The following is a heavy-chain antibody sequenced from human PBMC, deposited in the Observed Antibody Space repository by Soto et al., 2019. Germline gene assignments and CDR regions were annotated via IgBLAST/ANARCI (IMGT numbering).Heavy chain of an antibody. Sequence: PSETLSLTCTVSGGSISSSSYYWGWIRQPPGKGLEWIGEIHHSGSTNYNPSLKSRVTISVDKSKNQFSLKLRSVTAADTAVYYCARVSIAVAALGAFDIWGQGTMVTVSS. D-gene: IGHD6-19*01. J-gene: IGHJ3*02. CDR3: ARVSIAVAALGAFDI. CDR1: GGSISSSSYY. V-gene: IGHV4-39*07. CDR2: IHHSGST.